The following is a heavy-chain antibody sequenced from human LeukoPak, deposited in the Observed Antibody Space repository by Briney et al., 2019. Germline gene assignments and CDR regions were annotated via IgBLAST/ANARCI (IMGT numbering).Heavy chain of an antibody. CDR1: GFTFDDYG. J-gene: IGHJ3*02. CDR2: INWNGGST. V-gene: IGHV3-20*04. D-gene: IGHD3-3*01. CDR3: ARGRTYYDFWSGPSTRDAFDI. Sequence: GGSLRLSCAASGFTFDDYGMSWVRQPPGKGLEWVSGINWNGGSTGYADSVKGRFTISRDNAKNSLYLQMNSLRAEDTAVYYCARGRTYYDFWSGPSTRDAFDIWGQGTMVTVSS.